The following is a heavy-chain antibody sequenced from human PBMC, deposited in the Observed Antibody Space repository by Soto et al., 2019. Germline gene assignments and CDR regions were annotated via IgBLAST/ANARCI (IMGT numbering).Heavy chain of an antibody. Sequence: ASVKVSCKASGYTFTSYAMHWVRQAPGQRLEWMGWINAGNGNTKYSQKFQGRVTITRDTSASTAYMELSSLRSEDTAVYYCARPNYCSSTSCYRWFDTWGQGTLVTVSS. CDR1: GYTFTSYA. CDR3: ARPNYCSSTSCYRWFDT. J-gene: IGHJ5*02. D-gene: IGHD2-2*01. V-gene: IGHV1-3*01. CDR2: INAGNGNT.